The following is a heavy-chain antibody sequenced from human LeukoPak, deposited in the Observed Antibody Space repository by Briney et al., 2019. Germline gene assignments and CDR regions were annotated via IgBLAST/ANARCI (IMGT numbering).Heavy chain of an antibody. CDR1: GGSFSGYY. Sequence: PSETLSLTCSVYGGSFSGYYWSWIRQPPQKGLVGIGHINHSGTGNYNPPLKSRLIISVETSNQFSLNLNSVTAADTAVYYCARGVAPTSGYYAGGYYYFDSWAREPWSPSPQ. J-gene: IGHJ4*02. CDR2: INHSGTG. CDR3: ARGVAPTSGYYAGGYYYFDS. V-gene: IGHV4-34*01. D-gene: IGHD3-22*01.